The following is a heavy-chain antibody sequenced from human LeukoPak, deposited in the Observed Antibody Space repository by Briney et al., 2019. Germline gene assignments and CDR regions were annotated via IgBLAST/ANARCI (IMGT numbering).Heavy chain of an antibody. Sequence: KSSETLSLTCTVSGGSISSSSYYWSWIRQPPGKGLEWIGSIYYSGSTYYNPSLKSRVTISIDTSKKQFSLRLSSVTAADTAVYYCARVLRGPNCGPGYNWGQGTLVTVSS. V-gene: IGHV4-39*07. CDR2: IYYSGST. CDR1: GGSISSSSYY. J-gene: IGHJ4*02. CDR3: ARVLRGPNCGPGYN. D-gene: IGHD7-27*01.